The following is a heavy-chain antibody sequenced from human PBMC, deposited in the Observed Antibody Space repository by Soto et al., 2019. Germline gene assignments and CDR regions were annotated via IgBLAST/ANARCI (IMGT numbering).Heavy chain of an antibody. CDR2: IKSDGSNT. Sequence: PGGSLRLSCAASGLTFSNYWMHWVRQAPGKGLVWVSCIKSDGSNTYYADSVKGRFTVSRDNARNTLYLQMNSLRAEDTAVYYCASNPRGGYFDHWGLGTLVTVSS. CDR1: GLTFSNYW. J-gene: IGHJ4*02. D-gene: IGHD3-10*01. V-gene: IGHV3-74*01. CDR3: ASNPRGGYFDH.